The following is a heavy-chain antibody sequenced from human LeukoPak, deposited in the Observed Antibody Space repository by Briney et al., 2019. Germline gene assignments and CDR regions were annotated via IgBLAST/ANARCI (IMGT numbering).Heavy chain of an antibody. CDR3: ARGGYCSGGSCYGGPFDY. CDR1: GGSLSSYC. V-gene: IGHV4-59*01. J-gene: IGHJ4*02. CDR2: VNYSGST. D-gene: IGHD2-15*01. Sequence: PSETLSLTCSVSGGSLSSYCWSWIREPPGQGLGWIWYVNYSGSTNYTPFIKSRVTISVDTSKNQFSLKLSSVTAADTAVYSCARGGYCSGGSCYGGPFDYWGQGTLVTVSS.